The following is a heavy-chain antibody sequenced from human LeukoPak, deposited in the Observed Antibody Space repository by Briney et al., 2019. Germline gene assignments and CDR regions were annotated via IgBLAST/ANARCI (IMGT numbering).Heavy chain of an antibody. D-gene: IGHD6-19*01. CDR2: IGGSGSGYST. CDR1: GFTFSVYA. Sequence: GGSLRLSCAASGFTFSVYAMSWVRQAPGKGLEWVSSIGGSGSGYSTYHADSVKGRFTISRDTSKNTLCLQMNSLRAEDTAVYYCAKEQWLGKMNYFDYWGQGTLVTVSS. V-gene: IGHV3-23*01. J-gene: IGHJ4*02. CDR3: AKEQWLGKMNYFDY.